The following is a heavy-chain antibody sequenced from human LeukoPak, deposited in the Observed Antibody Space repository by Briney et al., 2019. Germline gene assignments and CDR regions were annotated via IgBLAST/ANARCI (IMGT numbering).Heavy chain of an antibody. CDR1: GFTFSTYT. V-gene: IGHV3-48*01. Sequence: PGGSLRLSCAASGFTFSTYTMNWVRPAPGKGLEWLSYLSSSSSAIYYADSVKGRFTISRDNAKNSLYLQMNSLRAEDTAVYYCARGTPYYFDYWGQGVLVTVSS. CDR3: ARGTPYYFDY. J-gene: IGHJ4*02. D-gene: IGHD2-15*01. CDR2: LSSSSSAI.